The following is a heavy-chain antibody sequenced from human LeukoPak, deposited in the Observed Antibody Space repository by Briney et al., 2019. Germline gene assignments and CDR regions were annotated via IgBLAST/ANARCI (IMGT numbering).Heavy chain of an antibody. D-gene: IGHD2-8*01. V-gene: IGHV4-30-4*01. Sequence: PSETLSLTCSVSGDTITNTDYYWTWVRQPPGKGLEWIGYIYSSGITYYSPSLESRLTISLDTSRNQFSLKLRSVSAADTAMYFCARDTSGTPGFFDPWGQGSLVVVSS. CDR1: GDTITNTDYY. CDR2: IYSSGIT. CDR3: ARDTSGTPGFFDP. J-gene: IGHJ5*02.